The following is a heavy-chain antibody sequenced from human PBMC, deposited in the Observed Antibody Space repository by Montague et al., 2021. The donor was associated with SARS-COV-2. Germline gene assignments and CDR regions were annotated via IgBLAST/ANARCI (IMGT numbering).Heavy chain of an antibody. D-gene: IGHD3-10*01. CDR2: INHSANT. CDR3: ASGLCLSGSDEISYYFGLDL. CDR1: GGSLSGYY. Sequence: SETLSLTCAVYGGSLSGYYWSWIRRPPGKGLEWIGEINHSANTKXNPSLKSPVTISTDTSKNQFSLKMSSVTAADTATYYCASGLCLSGSDEISYYFGLDLWGPGTMVIVSS. J-gene: IGHJ6*02. V-gene: IGHV4-34*01.